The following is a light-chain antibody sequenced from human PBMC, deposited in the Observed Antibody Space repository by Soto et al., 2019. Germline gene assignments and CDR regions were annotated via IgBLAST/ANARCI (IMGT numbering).Light chain of an antibody. Sequence: DIQMTQSPSSLSASVGDRVTITCRARQSISSYLNWYQQKPGKAPNLLIYAASSLQSGVPSRFSGSGSGTDFTLTISSLQPEDFATYYCQQSYSTPRTFGQGTKVEIK. CDR1: QSISSY. CDR2: AAS. J-gene: IGKJ1*01. V-gene: IGKV1-39*01. CDR3: QQSYSTPRT.